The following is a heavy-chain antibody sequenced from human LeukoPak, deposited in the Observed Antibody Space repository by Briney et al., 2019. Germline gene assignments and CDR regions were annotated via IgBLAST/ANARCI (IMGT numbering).Heavy chain of an antibody. Sequence: PSETLSLTCAVHGGSFTGYYWSWIRQPPGKGLEWIGEINHSGSTNYNPSLKSGVTISVDTSKDQFSLKQRPVTAANTAVYYCASLSNDYVWGSYRYTGTDYWGQGTLDSVPS. J-gene: IGHJ4*02. V-gene: IGHV4-34*01. CDR1: GGSFTGYY. D-gene: IGHD3-16*02. CDR3: ASLSNDYVWGSYRYTGTDY. CDR2: INHSGST.